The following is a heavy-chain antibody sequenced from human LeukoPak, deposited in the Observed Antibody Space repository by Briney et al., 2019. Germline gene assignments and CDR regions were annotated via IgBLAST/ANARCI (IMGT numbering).Heavy chain of an antibody. V-gene: IGHV3-53*01. CDR3: ARAMTWGFDITGGIDY. CDR2: IYSGGST. J-gene: IGHJ4*02. D-gene: IGHD1-20*01. Sequence: GGSLRLSCAASGFTVSSNYMSWVRQAPGKGLEWVSVIYSGGSTYYADSVKGRFTISRDNSKNTLYLQMNSLRAEDTAVYYCARAMTWGFDITGGIDYWGQGTLVTVSS. CDR1: GFTVSSNY.